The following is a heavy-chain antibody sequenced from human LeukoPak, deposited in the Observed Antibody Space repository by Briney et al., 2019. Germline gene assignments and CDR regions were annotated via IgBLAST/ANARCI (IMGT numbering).Heavy chain of an antibody. CDR1: GYTFTSYG. D-gene: IGHD2-2*01. J-gene: IGHJ3*02. CDR3: ARDLAVVVPAANDAFDI. V-gene: IGHV1-18*01. CDR2: ISAYNGNT. Sequence: GASVKVSCKASGYTFTSYGISWVRQAPGQGLEWMGWISAYNGNTNYAQKLQGRVTMTTDTSTSTAYMELRSLRSDDTAVYYCARDLAVVVPAANDAFDIWGQGTMVTVSS.